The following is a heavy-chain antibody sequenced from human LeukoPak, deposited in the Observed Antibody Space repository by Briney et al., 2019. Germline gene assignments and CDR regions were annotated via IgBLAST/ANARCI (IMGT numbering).Heavy chain of an antibody. CDR2: INPNSGGT. D-gene: IGHD6-13*01. V-gene: IGHV1-2*02. J-gene: IGHJ5*02. CDR1: GYTFTGYY. Sequence: ASVKVSCKASGYTFTGYYMHWVRQAPGQGLEWMGWINPNSGGTNYAQKFQGRVTMTRDTSISTAYMELSRLRSDDTAVYYCARSARKQQLGSGWFDPWGQGTLVIVSS. CDR3: ARSARKQQLGSGWFDP.